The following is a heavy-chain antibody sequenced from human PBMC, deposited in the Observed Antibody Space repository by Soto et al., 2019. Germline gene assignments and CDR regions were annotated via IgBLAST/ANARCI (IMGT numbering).Heavy chain of an antibody. D-gene: IGHD4-17*01. CDR1: GYTFTGYY. J-gene: IGHJ4*02. V-gene: IGHV1-2*02. Sequence: ASVKVSCKASGYTFTGYYMHWVRQAPGQGLEWMGWINPSSGGTNYAQKFQGRVTMTRDTSISTAYMELSRLRSDDTAVYYCARDPYGGNGFDYWGQGTLVTVSS. CDR3: ARDPYGGNGFDY. CDR2: INPSSGGT.